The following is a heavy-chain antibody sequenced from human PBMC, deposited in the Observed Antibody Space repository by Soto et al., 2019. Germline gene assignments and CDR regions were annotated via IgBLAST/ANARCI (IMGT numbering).Heavy chain of an antibody. CDR2: IFYTGKA. D-gene: IGHD1-26*01. CDR3: TDMRGQWVPRD. CDR1: GGSISGSDYY. V-gene: IGHV4-39*01. J-gene: IGHJ4*02. Sequence: QLQLQESGPGLVRPSETLSLTCTVSGGSISGSDYYWGWIRQPPGKGLEWIGNIFYTGKAYYSPSLRSRATISADTSKNQFSLRLTSVTVADTGFYYCTDMRGQWVPRDWGQRTLVTVSS.